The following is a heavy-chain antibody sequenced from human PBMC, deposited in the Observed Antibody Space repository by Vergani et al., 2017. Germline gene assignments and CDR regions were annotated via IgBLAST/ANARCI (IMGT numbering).Heavy chain of an antibody. J-gene: IGHJ3*02. D-gene: IGHD6-13*01. CDR2: IDPSSSYI. CDR1: GFTFNQYG. CDR3: ARGSSSYQREDGCDI. Sequence: VQLVESGGGVVQPGRSLRLSCAASGFTFNQYGMHWVRQAPGKGLEWVSSIDPSSSYIYWADSVKGRFTISRDNAGNSLYLQMNSLRAEDTAVYYCARGSSSYQREDGCDIWGQGTLVSVSS. V-gene: IGHV3-21*01.